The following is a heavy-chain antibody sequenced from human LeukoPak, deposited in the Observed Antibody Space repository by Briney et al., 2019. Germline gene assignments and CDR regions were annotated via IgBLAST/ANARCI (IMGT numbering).Heavy chain of an antibody. D-gene: IGHD1-26*01. CDR2: ISGSGGST. CDR1: GFTFSNAW. CDR3: AKRQVGVHMDV. Sequence: GGSLRLSCAASGFTFSNAWMSWVRQAPGKGLEWVSAISGSGGSTYYADSVKGRFTISRDNSKNTLYLQMNSLRAEDTAVYYCAKRQVGVHMDVWGKGTTVTVSS. V-gene: IGHV3-23*01. J-gene: IGHJ6*03.